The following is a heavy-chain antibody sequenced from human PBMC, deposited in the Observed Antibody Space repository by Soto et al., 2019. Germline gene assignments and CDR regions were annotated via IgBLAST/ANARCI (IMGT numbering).Heavy chain of an antibody. CDR3: ARNRRETGDFDY. CDR2: MDPSTGNT. Sequence: QVQLVQSGAEVKKPGASVKVSCKASGYSFTTYDINWMRQASGQGLEWLGWMDPSTGNTGYEQKFQGRVTMTRDTSMNTAFMELSSLTYEDTAVYFCARNRRETGDFDYWGRGTLVTVSS. D-gene: IGHD7-27*01. V-gene: IGHV1-8*01. J-gene: IGHJ4*02. CDR1: GYSFTTYD.